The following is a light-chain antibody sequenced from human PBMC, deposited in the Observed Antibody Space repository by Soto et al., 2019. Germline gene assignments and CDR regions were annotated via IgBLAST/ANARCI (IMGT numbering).Light chain of an antibody. CDR3: SSYTTTSTLL. V-gene: IGLV2-14*01. CDR2: EVR. Sequence: QSVLTQPASVSGSLGQSITISFTGSNRDIGAYNLVSWYQQYPDTAPKLIIYEVRNRPSGVSYRFTGSRSGNTASLTISALQADDESTFYCSSYTTTSTLLFGGGTKLTVL. J-gene: IGLJ3*02. CDR1: NRDIGAYNL.